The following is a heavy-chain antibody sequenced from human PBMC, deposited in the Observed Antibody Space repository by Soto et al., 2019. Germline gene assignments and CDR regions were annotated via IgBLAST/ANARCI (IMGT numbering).Heavy chain of an antibody. CDR3: ARRGSGSYYDY. CDR1: GFTFSSYA. CDR2: ISGSGGRT. V-gene: IGHV3-23*01. D-gene: IGHD1-26*01. J-gene: IGHJ4*02. Sequence: EVQLLESGGGLVQPGGSLRLSCAASGFTFSSYAMRWVRQAPVKGLEWVSAISGSGGRTYYEDSVKGRFTSSRDNSKNTLYLQMNSLRAEDTAVYYCARRGSGSYYDYWGQGTLVTVSS.